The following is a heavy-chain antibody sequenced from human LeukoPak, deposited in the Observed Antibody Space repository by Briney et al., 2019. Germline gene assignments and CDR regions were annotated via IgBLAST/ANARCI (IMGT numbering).Heavy chain of an antibody. CDR2: ITASGVNT. CDR3: AKGSMDSYFHY. D-gene: IGHD2/OR15-2a*01. V-gene: IGHV3-23*01. CDR1: GFTFSSYA. Sequence: GGSLRLSCAASGFTFSSYAMSWVRQAPGKGLERVSSITASGVNTYYADSVKGRFTISRDNSKNTLFLQMNSLRAEDTAIYYCAKGSMDSYFHYWGQGTLVTVSS. J-gene: IGHJ4*02.